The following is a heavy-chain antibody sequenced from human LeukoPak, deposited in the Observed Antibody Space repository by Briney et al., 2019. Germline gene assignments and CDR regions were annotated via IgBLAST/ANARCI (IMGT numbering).Heavy chain of an antibody. CDR1: GFTVSSNY. V-gene: IGHV3-53*01. CDR2: IYSGGST. D-gene: IGHD5-12*01. J-gene: IGHJ4*02. Sequence: GGSLRLSCAASGFTVSSNYMSWVRQAPGKGLEWVSVIYSGGSTYYADSVKGRFTISRDNFKNTLYLQMNSLRAEDTAVYYCAGPKYSGWIDYWGQGTLVTVSS. CDR3: AGPKYSGWIDY.